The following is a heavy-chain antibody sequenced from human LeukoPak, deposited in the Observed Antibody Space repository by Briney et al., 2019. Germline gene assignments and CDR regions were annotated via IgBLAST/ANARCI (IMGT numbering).Heavy chain of an antibody. CDR2: ISGSGGST. CDR3: ARGYYYDTSGWLETYYYYYYMDV. Sequence: PGGSLRLSCAASGFTFSSYGMSWVRQAPGKGLEWVSAISGSGGSTYYADSVKGRSTISRDNSKNTLYLQMNSLRAEDTAVYYCARGYYYDTSGWLETYYYYYYMDVWGKGTTVTISS. CDR1: GFTFSSYG. D-gene: IGHD3-22*01. V-gene: IGHV3-23*01. J-gene: IGHJ6*03.